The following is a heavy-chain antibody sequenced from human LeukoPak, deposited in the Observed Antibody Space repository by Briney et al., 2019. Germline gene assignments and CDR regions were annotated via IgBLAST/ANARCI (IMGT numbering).Heavy chain of an antibody. V-gene: IGHV4-34*09. CDR1: GGSFSGYY. CDR2: IYYSGST. Sequence: SETLSLTCAVYGGSFSGYYWSWIRQPPGKGLEWIGYIYYSGSTYYNPSLKSRVTISVDTSKNQFSLKLSSVTAADTAVYYCARDRSSSGIAVDYWGQGTLVTVSS. CDR3: ARDRSSSGIAVDY. J-gene: IGHJ4*02. D-gene: IGHD6-13*01.